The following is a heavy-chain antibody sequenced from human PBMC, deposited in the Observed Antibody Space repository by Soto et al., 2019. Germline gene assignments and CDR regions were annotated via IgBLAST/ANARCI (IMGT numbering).Heavy chain of an antibody. CDR1: GYSFTNYW. Sequence: PGESLKISCEGSGYSFTNYWIGWVRQMPGKGLEWMGIIYPGDSDTRYSPSFQGQVTISADKSISTAYLQWSSLKASDTAMYYCARYEYSSWPTYYYYGMDVWGQGTTVTVSS. V-gene: IGHV5-51*01. CDR2: IYPGDSDT. CDR3: ARYEYSSWPTYYYYGMDV. D-gene: IGHD6-6*01. J-gene: IGHJ6*02.